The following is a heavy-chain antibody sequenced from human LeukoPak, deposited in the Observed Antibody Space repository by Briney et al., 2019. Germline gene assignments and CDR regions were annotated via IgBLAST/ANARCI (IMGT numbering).Heavy chain of an antibody. D-gene: IGHD7-27*01. CDR1: GGPISSYY. Sequence: SETLSLTCTVSGGPISSYYWSWIRQPPGKGLEWIGYIYYSGSTNYNPSLKSRVTISVDTSKNQFSLKLSSVTAADTAVYYCARSVGLGISSFDYWGQGTLVTVPS. CDR2: IYYSGST. J-gene: IGHJ4*02. CDR3: ARSVGLGISSFDY. V-gene: IGHV4-59*01.